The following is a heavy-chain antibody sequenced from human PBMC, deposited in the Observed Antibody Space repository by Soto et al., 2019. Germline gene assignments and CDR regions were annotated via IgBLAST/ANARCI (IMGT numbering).Heavy chain of an antibody. CDR2: IYFDGSKE. J-gene: IGHJ4*02. D-gene: IGHD3-16*02. Sequence: QVQLVESGGGVVQPGRSLRLSCVVSGFTFSSYGMHWVRQAPGKGLEWVAVIYFDGSKEYYADSVRGRFTISRDNSNNTLYLQMNSLRAEDTAVYYCARWGNYRSCDYWGQGTLVTVSS. CDR1: GFTFSSYG. CDR3: ARWGNYRSCDY. V-gene: IGHV3-33*01.